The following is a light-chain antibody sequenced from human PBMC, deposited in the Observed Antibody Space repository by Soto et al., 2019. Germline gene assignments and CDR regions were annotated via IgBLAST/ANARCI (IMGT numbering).Light chain of an antibody. V-gene: IGLV1-44*01. CDR3: AAWDDKLNHWL. CDR1: SSNIGNSA. Sequence: QSVLTQPPSASGTPGQRVTMSCSGGSSNIGNSAVNWYQQLPGTAPKLLIYSTNQRPSGVPDRFSGSKSGTSASLAVGGLQSEDEADYYCAAWDDKLNHWLFGGGTKLTVL. J-gene: IGLJ3*02. CDR2: STN.